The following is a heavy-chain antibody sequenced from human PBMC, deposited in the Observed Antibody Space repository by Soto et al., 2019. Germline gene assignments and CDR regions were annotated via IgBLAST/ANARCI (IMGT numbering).Heavy chain of an antibody. Sequence: QVQLVPSGAVVQKPGSSVKVSCKASGGTFRRSAISWVRQAPGQGLAWMGGLIPIFGTANYAQKFQGRVTITADESTRTAYMELSSLRSEDTAVYYCAADCSGGSCYPPFEYWGQGTLVTVSS. CDR2: LIPIFGTA. J-gene: IGHJ4*02. D-gene: IGHD2-15*01. CDR3: AADCSGGSCYPPFEY. CDR1: GGTFRRSA. V-gene: IGHV1-69*01.